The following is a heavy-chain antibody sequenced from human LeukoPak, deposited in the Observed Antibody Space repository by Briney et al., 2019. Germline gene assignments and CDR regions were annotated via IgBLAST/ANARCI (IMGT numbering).Heavy chain of an antibody. J-gene: IGHJ6*03. CDR1: GFTFSSYE. CDR3: ATRGGVTTGGYYYMDV. V-gene: IGHV3-48*03. D-gene: IGHD4-11*01. CDR2: ISSSGSTI. Sequence: GGSLRLSCAASGFTFSSYEMNWVRQAPGKGLERVSYISSSGSTIYYADSVKGRFTISRDNAKNSLYLQMNSLRAEDTAVYYCATRGGVTTGGYYYMDVWGKGTTVTVSS.